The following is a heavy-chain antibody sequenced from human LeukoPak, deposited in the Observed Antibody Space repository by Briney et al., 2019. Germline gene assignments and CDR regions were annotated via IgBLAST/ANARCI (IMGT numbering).Heavy chain of an antibody. D-gene: IGHD3-22*01. CDR2: IGGSGVST. CDR3: AKSGSNSYYYLFDY. Sequence: GGSLRLSCAASGFTFSNYAMSWVRQAPGKGLEWVSAIGGSGVSTYYADSVKGRFTISRDSSKNTLYLQMNSLRVGDTAVYYCAKSGSNSYYYLFDYWGQGTLVTVSS. V-gene: IGHV3-23*01. J-gene: IGHJ4*02. CDR1: GFTFSNYA.